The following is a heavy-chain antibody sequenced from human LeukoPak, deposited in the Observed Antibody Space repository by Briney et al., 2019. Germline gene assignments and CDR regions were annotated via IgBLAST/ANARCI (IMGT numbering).Heavy chain of an antibody. CDR2: INNRGST. CDR1: GGSFSGYY. Sequence: SETLSLTCAVYGGSFSGYYWGWVRQPPGKGREWIGEINNRGSTNYNPSLKSRVTISVDTSKNQFSLKLSSVTAAGTAVYYCARERHYYGSGSQSPYYYFDYWGQGTLVTVSS. D-gene: IGHD3-10*01. CDR3: ARERHYYGSGSQSPYYYFDY. J-gene: IGHJ4*02. V-gene: IGHV4-34*01.